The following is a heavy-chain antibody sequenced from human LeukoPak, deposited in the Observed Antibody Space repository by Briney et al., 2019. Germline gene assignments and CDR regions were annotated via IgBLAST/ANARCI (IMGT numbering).Heavy chain of an antibody. CDR1: GGSISSGDYY. CDR3: ARPYYYDSRIDP. D-gene: IGHD3-22*01. Sequence: SQTLSLTCTVSGGSISSGDYYWSWIRQPPGKGLEWIAYMYYSGSTYYNPSLKSRVTMSADTSKNQLSLKLSSVTAADTAVYYCARPYYYDSRIDPWARESWSPSPQ. CDR2: MYYSGST. J-gene: IGHJ5*02. V-gene: IGHV4-30-4*01.